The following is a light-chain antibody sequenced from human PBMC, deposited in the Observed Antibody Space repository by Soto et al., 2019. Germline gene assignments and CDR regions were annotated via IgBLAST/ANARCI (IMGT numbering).Light chain of an antibody. V-gene: IGKV3-20*01. CDR3: QLYGSSLDT. CDR2: AAS. Sequence: EIVLTQSPGTLSLSPGERASLSCRASQSFAGTYLAWYQQKPGQAPRLLIYAASSRATGIPDRFSGSGSGTDFTLTISRLEPEDFAVYYYQLYGSSLDTFGQGTKLEIK. J-gene: IGKJ2*01. CDR1: QSFAGTY.